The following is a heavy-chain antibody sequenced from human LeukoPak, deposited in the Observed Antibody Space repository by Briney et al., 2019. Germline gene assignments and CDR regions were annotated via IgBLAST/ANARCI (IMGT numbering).Heavy chain of an antibody. Sequence: SETLSLTCAVYGGSFSNYYWSWIRQPPGKGLEWIGEINHSGSTSYNPSLKSRVTMSVDTSKNRFSLKLSSVTAADTAVYYCARVGAANWFDPWGQGTLVTVSS. CDR1: GGSFSNYY. J-gene: IGHJ5*02. V-gene: IGHV4-34*01. CDR3: ARVGAANWFDP. D-gene: IGHD6-25*01. CDR2: INHSGST.